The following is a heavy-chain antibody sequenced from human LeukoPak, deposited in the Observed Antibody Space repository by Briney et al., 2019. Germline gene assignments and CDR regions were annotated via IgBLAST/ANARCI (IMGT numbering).Heavy chain of an antibody. CDR1: GFTFSNYI. CDR3: AKDPGYSWVDYFDY. V-gene: IGHV3-21*01. J-gene: IGHJ4*02. CDR2: ISSSGSYI. D-gene: IGHD5-18*01. Sequence: AGGSLRLSCAASGFTFSNYIMNWVRQAPGKGLEWVSSISSSGSYIYYADSVKGRFTISRDNAKNSLYLQMNSLRAEDTAVYYCAKDPGYSWVDYFDYWGQGTLVTVSS.